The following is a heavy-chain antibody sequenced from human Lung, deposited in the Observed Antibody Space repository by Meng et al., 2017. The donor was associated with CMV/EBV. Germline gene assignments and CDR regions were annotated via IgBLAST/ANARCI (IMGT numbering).Heavy chain of an antibody. D-gene: IGHD3-10*01. Sequence: GGSLRLSCEASGFNFSTYSLNWVRQAPGKGLEWVAFISRSTHYIYYADSVKARFTISRDTAKNSVYLQMNSLRAEDTAVYYCARDDGSGNVYDFYYGREVWGQGTXVTVSS. J-gene: IGHJ6*02. V-gene: IGHV3-21*01. CDR1: GFNFSTYS. CDR3: ARDDGSGNVYDFYYGREV. CDR2: ISRSTHYI.